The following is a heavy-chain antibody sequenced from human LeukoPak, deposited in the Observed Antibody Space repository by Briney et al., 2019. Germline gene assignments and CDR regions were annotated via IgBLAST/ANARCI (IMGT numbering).Heavy chain of an antibody. J-gene: IGHJ4*02. V-gene: IGHV3-66*01. Sequence: GGSLRLSFAASGFTFSSYSMNWVRQAPGKGLEWVSVIYSDGSTYYADSVKGRFTISRDNSKNTLYLQMNSLRAEDTAVYYCARGPSCSTGWYCLDYWGQGTLVTVSS. CDR1: GFTFSSYS. CDR3: ARGPSCSTGWYCLDY. CDR2: IYSDGST. D-gene: IGHD6-19*01.